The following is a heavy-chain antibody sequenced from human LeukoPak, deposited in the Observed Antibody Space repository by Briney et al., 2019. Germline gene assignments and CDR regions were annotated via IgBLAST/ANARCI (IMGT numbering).Heavy chain of an antibody. Sequence: GGSLRLSCVASGVTLSNYAMSWARQAPGKGLEWVSGISSSGSGGNTYYADSVKGRFTISRDSSRNTLFLHMNTLGAEDTAIYYCAREWATVTGYNWFDPWGQGTLVTVSS. CDR1: GVTLSNYA. CDR3: AREWATVTGYNWFDP. D-gene: IGHD4-11*01. V-gene: IGHV3-23*01. CDR2: ISSSGSGGNT. J-gene: IGHJ5*02.